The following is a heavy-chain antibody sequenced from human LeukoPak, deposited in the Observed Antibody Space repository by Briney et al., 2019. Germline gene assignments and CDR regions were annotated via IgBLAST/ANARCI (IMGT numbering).Heavy chain of an antibody. CDR1: GFTFGNAW. CDR3: TVAIVAPMWDC. CDR2: IRSKTGGGTI. D-gene: IGHD5-12*01. J-gene: IGHJ4*02. V-gene: IGHV3-15*01. Sequence: GGSLRLSCAASGFTFGNAWMRWVRQAPGKGLEWVGRIRSKTGGGTIDYAAPVKGRFTISRDDSKNTLYLQMSSLKNEDTAVYYCTVAIVAPMWDCWGQGTLVTVSS.